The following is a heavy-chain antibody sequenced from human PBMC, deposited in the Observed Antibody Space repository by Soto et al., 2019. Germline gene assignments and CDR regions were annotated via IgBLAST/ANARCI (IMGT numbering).Heavy chain of an antibody. CDR3: ARVGSSGWSPDY. CDR1: GGSISGHY. CDR2: ILYSGST. D-gene: IGHD6-19*01. V-gene: IGHV4-59*11. J-gene: IGHJ4*02. Sequence: QVQLQESGPGLVKPSGTLSLTCTVSGGSISGHYWIWIRQSPRRGLEWIGYILYSGSTNYNPSLKRRVTLSVDTSKNQFSRRLSSVTAADTAVYYCARVGSSGWSPDYWGQGTLVTVSS.